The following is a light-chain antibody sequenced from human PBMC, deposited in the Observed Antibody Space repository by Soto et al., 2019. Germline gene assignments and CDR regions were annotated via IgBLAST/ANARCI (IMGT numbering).Light chain of an antibody. J-gene: IGLJ2*01. CDR3: CLYSSSDTLV. CDR1: SSDVGGHNF. CDR2: DVR. V-gene: IGLV2-14*03. Sequence: QSALTQPASVSGSPGPSITISCTGTSSDVGGHNFVSWYQQHPGRAPKLMIYDVRNRPSGVSNRFSGSKSANTASLVISGLQAEDEDDYYCCLYSSSDTLVFGGGTKLTVL.